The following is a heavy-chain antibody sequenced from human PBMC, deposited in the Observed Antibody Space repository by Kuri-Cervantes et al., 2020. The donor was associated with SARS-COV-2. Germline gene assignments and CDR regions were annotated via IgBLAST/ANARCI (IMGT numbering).Heavy chain of an antibody. Sequence: GESLKIPCAASGFTFSSYSMNWVRQAPGKGLEWVSSISSSSSYIYYADSVKGRFTISRDNAKNSLYLQMNSLRAEDTAVYYCARVSGSYSILYFDYWGQGTLVTVSS. CDR2: ISSSSSYI. CDR3: ARVSGSYSILYFDY. CDR1: GFTFSSYS. J-gene: IGHJ4*02. V-gene: IGHV3-21*01. D-gene: IGHD1-26*01.